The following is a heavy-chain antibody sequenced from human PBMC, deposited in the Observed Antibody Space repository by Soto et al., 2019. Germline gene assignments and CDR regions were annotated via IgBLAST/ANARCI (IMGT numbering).Heavy chain of an antibody. Sequence: GESLKISCKGSGYSFTSYWISWVRQMPGKGLEWMGRIDPSDSYTNYSPSFQGHVTISADKSISTAYLQWSSLKASDTAMYYCARHHYDFWSGYANNWLDPWGQGTLVTVSS. D-gene: IGHD3-3*01. J-gene: IGHJ5*02. CDR3: ARHHYDFWSGYANNWLDP. CDR2: IDPSDSYT. CDR1: GYSFTSYW. V-gene: IGHV5-10-1*01.